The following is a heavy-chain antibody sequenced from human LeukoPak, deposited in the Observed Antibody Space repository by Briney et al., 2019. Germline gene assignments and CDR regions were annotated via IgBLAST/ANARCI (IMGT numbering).Heavy chain of an antibody. CDR1: GGTFITYT. CDR2: IIPIFGTA. CDR3: ATYMLRDNWNVHTFDS. D-gene: IGHD1-1*01. Sequence: RASVEVSCKASGGTFITYTINWVRQVPGQGLEWMGGIIPIFGTANYAQKFQGRVTVTTDDSTSTAFMELSSLRSEDTAVYYCATYMLRDNWNVHTFDSWGQGTLVTVSS. J-gene: IGHJ4*02. V-gene: IGHV1-69*05.